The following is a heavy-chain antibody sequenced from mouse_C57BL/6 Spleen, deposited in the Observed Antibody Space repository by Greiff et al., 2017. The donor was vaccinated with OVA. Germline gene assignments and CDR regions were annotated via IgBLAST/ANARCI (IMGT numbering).Heavy chain of an antibody. CDR1: GFTFSSYA. D-gene: IGHD2-5*01. CDR2: ISDGGSYT. V-gene: IGHV5-4*01. Sequence: EVKVVESGGGLVKPGGSLKLSCAASGFTFSSYAMSWVRQTPEKRLEWVATISDGGSYTYYPDNVKGRFTISRDNAKNNLYLQMSHLKSEDTAMYYCARDEGSNYVNFDVWGTGTTVTVSS. CDR3: ARDEGSNYVNFDV. J-gene: IGHJ1*03.